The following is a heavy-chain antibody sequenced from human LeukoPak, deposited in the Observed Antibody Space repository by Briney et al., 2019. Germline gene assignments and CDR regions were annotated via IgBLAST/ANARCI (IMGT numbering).Heavy chain of an antibody. J-gene: IGHJ4*02. CDR3: ARVSHSTGSYLY. CDR1: GYTFTGYY. CDR2: INPNSGGT. D-gene: IGHD3-10*01. V-gene: IGHV1-2*02. Sequence: ASVKVPCKASGYTFTGYYMHWVRQAPGQGLEWMGWINPNSGGTNYAQKFQSRVTMTRDTSISTAYMELSRLRSDDTAVYYCARVSHSTGSYLYWGQGTLVTVSS.